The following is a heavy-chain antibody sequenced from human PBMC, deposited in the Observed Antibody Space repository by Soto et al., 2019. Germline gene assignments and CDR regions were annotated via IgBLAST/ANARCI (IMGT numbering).Heavy chain of an antibody. CDR1: GYSFTSYY. CDR3: ARSPYDGAEPDHHWFDP. D-gene: IGHD5-12*01. J-gene: IGHJ5*02. Sequence: ASVKVSCKASGYSFTSYYVHWVRQAPGQGLEWMRIIHPVGGGTSYAQKFQGRVTVTRDTSTSTVFMELSSLRSDDTAVYYCARSPYDGAEPDHHWFDPWGQGTLVTVSS. CDR2: IHPVGGGT. V-gene: IGHV1-46*01.